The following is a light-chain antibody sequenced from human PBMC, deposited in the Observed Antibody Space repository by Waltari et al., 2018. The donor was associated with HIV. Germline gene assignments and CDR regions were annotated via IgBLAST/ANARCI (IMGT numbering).Light chain of an antibody. CDR1: SSDIGSYNY. CDR3: STYDGRNSWG. V-gene: IGLV2-8*01. CDR2: QVK. Sequence: QSALTQPPSSSGSPEQSVTISCTGTSSDIGSYNYVSSYQEYPGKAPKVMIHQVKKRASGIPVRLSGSKPGNTASLTVSGLQAEDEAYYSCSTYDGRNSWGFGGGTKLTVL. J-gene: IGLJ3*02.